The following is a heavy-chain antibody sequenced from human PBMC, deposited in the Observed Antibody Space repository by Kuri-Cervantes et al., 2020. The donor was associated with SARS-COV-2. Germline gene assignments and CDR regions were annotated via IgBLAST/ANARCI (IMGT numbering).Heavy chain of an antibody. D-gene: IGHD3-22*01. Sequence: GESLKISCAASGFTFRDYYMSWIRQAPGKGLEWVSYISSSGSTIYYADSVKGRFTISRDNSQNTLFLQMDNLRAEDTATYYCAKDPRAVVVSGAFDTWAQGTMATFPS. CDR2: ISSSGSTI. V-gene: IGHV3-11*01. CDR1: GFTFRDYY. CDR3: AKDPRAVVVSGAFDT. J-gene: IGHJ3*02.